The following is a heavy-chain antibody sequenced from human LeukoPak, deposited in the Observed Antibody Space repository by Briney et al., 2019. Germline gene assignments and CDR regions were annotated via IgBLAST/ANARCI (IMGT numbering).Heavy chain of an antibody. CDR1: VGSVSSGSYY. D-gene: IGHD1-1*01. V-gene: IGHV4-61*01. CDR3: ASNPYWNDDYFDC. Sequence: ASEILPLSCTVAVGSVSSGSYYWSWIRQPPVKGLDWIGYIYYSGSTNYNPSLKSLVTISVDTSKNQFSLKLSSVTAADTAVYYCASNPYWNDDYFDCWGQGALVTVSS. J-gene: IGHJ4*02. CDR2: IYYSGST.